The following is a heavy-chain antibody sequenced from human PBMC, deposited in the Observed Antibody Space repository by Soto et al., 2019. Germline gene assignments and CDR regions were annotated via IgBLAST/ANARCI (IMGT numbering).Heavy chain of an antibody. Sequence: QVQLVESGGGVVQPGRSLRLSCAASGFTFSKYTMHWVRQAPGKGLEWVAAISDDGINTYYADSVKGRFTISRDNSKNTLYLQMNSLSNEDTAVHYCAREVYYDFWSGFNTHPYYFDDWGQGTLVTVSS. CDR1: GFTFSKYT. D-gene: IGHD3-3*01. V-gene: IGHV3-30-3*01. CDR3: AREVYYDFWSGFNTHPYYFDD. J-gene: IGHJ4*02. CDR2: ISDDGINT.